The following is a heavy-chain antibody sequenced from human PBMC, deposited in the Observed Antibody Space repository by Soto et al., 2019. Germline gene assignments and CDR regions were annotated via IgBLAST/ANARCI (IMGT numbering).Heavy chain of an antibody. CDR2: INYTGTT. CDR3: ARMRSDYNWFDP. CDR1: SGSISSHY. V-gene: IGHV4-59*11. Sequence: SETLSLTCTVSSGSISSHYWTWIRQPPGKGLEWIGYINYTGTTNHNPSLKSRVTISVDTSKNQFSLKLTSVTVADTAVYYCARMRSDYNWFDPWGQGTLVTVSS. D-gene: IGHD2-21*01. J-gene: IGHJ5*02.